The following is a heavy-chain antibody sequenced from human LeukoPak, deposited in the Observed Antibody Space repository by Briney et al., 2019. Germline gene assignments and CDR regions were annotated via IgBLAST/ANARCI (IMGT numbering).Heavy chain of an antibody. V-gene: IGHV4-59*11. CDR1: GGSISSHY. CDR2: IYYSGST. CDR3: ARQADQYYFDY. Sequence: PSETLSLTCTVSGGSISSHYWSWIRQPPGKGLEWIGYIYYSGSTNYNPSLKSRVTISVDTSKNQFSLKLSSVTAADTAVYYCARQADQYYFDYWGQGTLVTVSS. J-gene: IGHJ4*02.